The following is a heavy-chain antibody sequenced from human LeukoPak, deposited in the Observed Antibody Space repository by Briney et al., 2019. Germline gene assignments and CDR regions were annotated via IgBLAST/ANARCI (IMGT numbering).Heavy chain of an antibody. D-gene: IGHD3-16*01. J-gene: IGHJ6*02. Sequence: GESLQISCKGSGYSFTSYGISWVRQAPGQGLEWMGWISAYNGNSNYAQKLQGRVTMTTDSSTSTAYMELRSLRSDDTAVYYCARDLGYGMDVWGQGTTVTVSS. CDR2: ISAYNGNS. CDR3: ARDLGYGMDV. V-gene: IGHV1-18*01. CDR1: GYSFTSYG.